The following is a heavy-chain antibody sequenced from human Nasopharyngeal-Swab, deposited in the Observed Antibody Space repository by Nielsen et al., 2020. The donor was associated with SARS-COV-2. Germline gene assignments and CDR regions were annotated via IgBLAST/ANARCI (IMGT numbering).Heavy chain of an antibody. CDR2: LNTKRGAT. Sequence: VTVSCKASGYTFTDYFIHWGRQGQGGGQERKGRLNTKRGATNYAQNCQGRVTLTRDTSTSTAYMELSGLRSDDTAVYYCARDRDILSGYWYSFYGMDVWGLGTTVTVSS. CDR3: ARDRDILSGYWYSFYGMDV. V-gene: IGHV1-2*06. J-gene: IGHJ6*02. CDR1: GYTFTDYF. D-gene: IGHD3-9*01.